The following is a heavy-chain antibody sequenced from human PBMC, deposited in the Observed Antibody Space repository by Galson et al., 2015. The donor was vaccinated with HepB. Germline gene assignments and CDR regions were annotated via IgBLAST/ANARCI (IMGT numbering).Heavy chain of an antibody. V-gene: IGHV3-33*01. Sequence: SLRLSCAASGFPFSSYGMHWVRQAPGKRLEWVAVIWYDGSNKYYADSVKGRFTISRDNSKNTLYLQMNSLIAEDTAVSYCARIGGIVVGEADYWSQGTLVTVSS. J-gene: IGHJ4*02. D-gene: IGHD3-22*01. CDR3: ARIGGIVVGEADY. CDR2: IWYDGSNK. CDR1: GFPFSSYG.